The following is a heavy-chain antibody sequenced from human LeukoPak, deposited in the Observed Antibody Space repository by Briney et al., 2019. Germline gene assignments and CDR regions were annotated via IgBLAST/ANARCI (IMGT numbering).Heavy chain of an antibody. V-gene: IGHV1-2*02. Sequence: GASVKVSCKASGYTFTGYYMHWVRQAPGQGLEWMGWINPNSGGTNYAQKFRGRVTMTKDRPIRTAYMELSRLKSDDTAVYYCARQSLDYYETLDAFDIWGQGTVVTVSS. D-gene: IGHD3-22*01. CDR3: ARQSLDYYETLDAFDI. CDR2: INPNSGGT. J-gene: IGHJ3*02. CDR1: GYTFTGYY.